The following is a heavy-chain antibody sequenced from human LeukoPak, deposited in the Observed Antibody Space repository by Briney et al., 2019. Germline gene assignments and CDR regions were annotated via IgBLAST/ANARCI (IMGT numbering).Heavy chain of an antibody. V-gene: IGHV3-23*01. J-gene: IGHJ4*02. CDR2: ISGSGGST. CDR3: ARERGVRHPFDY. Sequence: GGSLRLSCAASGFTFSNSALSLFRQAPGKGLEWVSPISGSGGSTYYANSVKGRFTISRDNSKNTLHLQMNSLRAEDTDVYYCARERGVRHPFDYWGQGPLVTVSS. CDR1: GFTFSNSA. D-gene: IGHD2-21*01.